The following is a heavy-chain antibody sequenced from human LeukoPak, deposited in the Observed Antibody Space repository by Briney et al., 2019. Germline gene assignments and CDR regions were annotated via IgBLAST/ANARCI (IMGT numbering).Heavy chain of an antibody. D-gene: IGHD3-3*01. V-gene: IGHV3-74*01. Sequence: GGSLRLSCAASGFXFSSYWMHWVRQAPGKGLVWVSRINSDGSSTSYADSVQGRFTISRDNAKNTLYLQMNSLRAEDTAVYYCARGVWRDYYAFDIWGQGTMVTVSS. CDR1: GFXFSSYW. J-gene: IGHJ3*02. CDR2: INSDGSST. CDR3: ARGVWRDYYAFDI.